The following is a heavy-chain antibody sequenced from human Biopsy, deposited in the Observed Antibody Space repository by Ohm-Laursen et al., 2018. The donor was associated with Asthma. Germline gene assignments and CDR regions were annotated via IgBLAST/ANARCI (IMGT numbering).Heavy chain of an antibody. CDR1: GFKFDEYI. V-gene: IGHV3-9*01. J-gene: IGHJ4*02. Sequence: SLRLSCTASGFKFDEYIMHWVRQAPGKGLEWVSGFSWNSATIGYADSVEGRFTISRDNAKNSVFLHMDSLRPEDTAFYYCAKVRSDWVITESFDYWGQGVLVTVSS. D-gene: IGHD3-22*01. CDR2: FSWNSATI. CDR3: AKVRSDWVITESFDY.